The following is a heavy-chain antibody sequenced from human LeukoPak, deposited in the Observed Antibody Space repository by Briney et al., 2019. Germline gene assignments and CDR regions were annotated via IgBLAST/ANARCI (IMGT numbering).Heavy chain of an antibody. CDR2: IYHSGST. Sequence: SGTLSLTCAVAGGSICSSNWWSWVRQPPGKGLEWIGEIYHSGSTNYNPSPKSRVTISVDKSKNPFSLKLSSVTAADTAVYYCARVAAVADTVSFQHWGQGTLVTVSS. J-gene: IGHJ1*01. V-gene: IGHV4-4*02. CDR3: ARVAAVADTVSFQH. D-gene: IGHD6-13*01. CDR1: GGSICSSNW.